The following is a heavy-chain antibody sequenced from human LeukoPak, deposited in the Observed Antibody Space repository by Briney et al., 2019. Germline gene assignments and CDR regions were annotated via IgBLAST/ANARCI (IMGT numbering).Heavy chain of an antibody. Sequence: GSLRLSCAASGFTFNTYPMHWVRQAPGKGLEWVAIISYDGNNKYYGDSVKGRFIISRDNSKNTLYLQMNSLRAEDTAVYYCASQMATIALDYWGQGTLVTVSS. CDR2: ISYDGNNK. J-gene: IGHJ4*02. CDR1: GFTFNTYP. V-gene: IGHV3-30-3*01. CDR3: ASQMATIALDY. D-gene: IGHD5-24*01.